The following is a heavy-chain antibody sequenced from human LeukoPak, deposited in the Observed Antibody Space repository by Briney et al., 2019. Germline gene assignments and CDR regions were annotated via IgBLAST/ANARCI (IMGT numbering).Heavy chain of an antibody. CDR1: GYTFTGYY. V-gene: IGHV1-2*02. CDR2: INPNSGGT. Sequence: ASVKVSCKASGYTFTGYYMHWVRQAPGQGLEWMGWINPNSGGTNYAQKFQGRVTMTRDTSISTAYMELSRLRSDDTAVYYCARSSITMVRGVIRGHPFDYWGQGTLVTVSS. CDR3: ARSSITMVRGVIRGHPFDY. J-gene: IGHJ4*02. D-gene: IGHD3-10*01.